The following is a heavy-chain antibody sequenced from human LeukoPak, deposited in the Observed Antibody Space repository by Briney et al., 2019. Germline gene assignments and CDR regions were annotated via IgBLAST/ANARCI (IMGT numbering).Heavy chain of an antibody. D-gene: IGHD6-13*01. V-gene: IGHV1-2*02. J-gene: IGHJ1*01. CDR1: GYTFTGYY. CDR3: ARGPGSSWFQEYFQH. Sequence: ASVKVSCKASGYTFTGYYMHWVRQAPGQGLEWMGWINPNSGGTNYAQKFQGRVTMTRDTSISTAYMELSRLRSDDTAVYYCARGPGSSWFQEYFQHWGQGTLVTVSS. CDR2: INPNSGGT.